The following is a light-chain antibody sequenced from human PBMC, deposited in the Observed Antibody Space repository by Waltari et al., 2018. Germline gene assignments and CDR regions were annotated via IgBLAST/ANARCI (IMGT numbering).Light chain of an antibody. CDR3: QQYHNFPLP. CDR2: DAS. Sequence: DIQMTQSPSSLSVSVGDRVTITCQASQGIVYFLNWYQHKPGKAPKLLIYDASNLETGVPSRFSGSGSGTDFTFTITSLQPEDIATYYCQQYHNFPLPFGQGTRLEIK. J-gene: IGKJ5*01. V-gene: IGKV1-33*01. CDR1: QGIVYF.